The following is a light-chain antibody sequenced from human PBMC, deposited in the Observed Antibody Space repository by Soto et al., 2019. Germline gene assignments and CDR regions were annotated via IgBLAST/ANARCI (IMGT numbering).Light chain of an antibody. CDR3: SSYASSDTLYV. J-gene: IGLJ1*01. CDR2: EVS. Sequence: QSALTQPASVSGSPGQSSTISCTGTSSDVGGYNYVSWYQQHPGKAPKLMIYEVSNRPSGVSNRFSGSKSGNTASLTIPGLQADDEADYYCSSYASSDTLYVFGTGTKVTVL. CDR1: SSDVGGYNY. V-gene: IGLV2-14*01.